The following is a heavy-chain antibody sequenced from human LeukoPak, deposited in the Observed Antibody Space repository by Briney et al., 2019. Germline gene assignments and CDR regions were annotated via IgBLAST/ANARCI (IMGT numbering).Heavy chain of an antibody. D-gene: IGHD6-6*01. CDR2: IYPGDSDT. CDR3: ARRRYEYSSSTSYYYYMDV. J-gene: IGHJ6*03. CDR1: GYSFTSYW. V-gene: IGHV5-51*01. Sequence: GESLKISCKGSGYSFTSYWIGWVRQMPGKGLEWMGIIYPGDSDTRYSPSFQGQVTISADKSISTAYLQWSSLKASDTAMYYCARRRYEYSSSTSYYYYMDVWGKGTTVTVSS.